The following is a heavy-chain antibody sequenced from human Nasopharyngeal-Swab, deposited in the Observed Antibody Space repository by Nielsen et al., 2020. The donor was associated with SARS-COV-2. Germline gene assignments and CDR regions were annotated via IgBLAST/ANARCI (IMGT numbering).Heavy chain of an antibody. CDR3: ARPTTLGYYCGMDV. V-gene: IGHV4-34*01. D-gene: IGHD1-14*01. CDR2: INHSGST. J-gene: IGHJ6*02. Sequence: PGKGLEWIGEINHSGSTNYNPSLKSRVTISVDTSKNQFSLKLSSVTAADTAVYYCARPTTLGYYCGMDVWGQGTTVTVSS.